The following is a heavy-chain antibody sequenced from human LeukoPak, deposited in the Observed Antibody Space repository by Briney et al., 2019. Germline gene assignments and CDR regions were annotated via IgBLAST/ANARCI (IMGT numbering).Heavy chain of an antibody. CDR2: IKFDSSNQ. D-gene: IGHD5-24*01. V-gene: IGHV3-7*02. CDR3: ARWRWAQSEFDY. CDR1: GFTFSNHW. Sequence: GGSLRLSYEASGFTFSNHWMAWVRQAPAEGLQWVAHIKFDSSNQEYVDSVKGRFTISRDNAKNSVFLQMNSLTAEDTAVYYCARWRWAQSEFDYWGQGTLVTVSS. J-gene: IGHJ4*02.